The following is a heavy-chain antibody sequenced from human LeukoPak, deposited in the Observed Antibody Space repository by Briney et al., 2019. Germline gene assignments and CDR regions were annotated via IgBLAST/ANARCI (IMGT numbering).Heavy chain of an antibody. CDR3: AKVDTAMVVADGMDV. D-gene: IGHD5-18*01. CDR1: GFTFSSYS. V-gene: IGHV3-21*04. CDR2: ISSSSSYI. Sequence: PGGSLRLSCAASGFTFSSYSMNWVRQAPGKGLEWVSSISSSSSYIYYADSVKGRFTISRDNSKNTLYLQMNSLRAEDTAVYYCAKVDTAMVVADGMDVWGQGTTVTVSS. J-gene: IGHJ6*02.